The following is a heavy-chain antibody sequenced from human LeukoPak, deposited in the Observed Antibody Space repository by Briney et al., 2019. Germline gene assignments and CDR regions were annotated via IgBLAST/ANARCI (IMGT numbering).Heavy chain of an antibody. D-gene: IGHD5-18*01. CDR2: IRSKAYGGTT. Sequence: GGSLRLSCTASGFTFGDYAMSWVRQAPGKGLERVGFIRSKAYGGTTEYAASVKGRFTISRDDSKSIAYLQMNSLKTEDTAVYYCTRGGSYGNDYWGQGTLVTVSS. CDR3: TRGGSYGNDY. CDR1: GFTFGDYA. J-gene: IGHJ4*02. V-gene: IGHV3-49*04.